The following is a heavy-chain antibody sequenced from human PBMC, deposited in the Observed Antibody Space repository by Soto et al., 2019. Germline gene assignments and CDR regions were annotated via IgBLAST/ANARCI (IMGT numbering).Heavy chain of an antibody. J-gene: IGHJ3*01. CDR1: EFTFRSYW. V-gene: IGHV3-74*01. Sequence: PGGSLRLSCAASEFTFRSYWMHWVRQSPGKGLVWVSRISGDGSSTNYADSVKGRFTISRDNAKNTVYLQIDSLRAEDTAVYYCARSLTGTYGAFDLWGQGKMVTVSS. CDR2: ISGDGSST. D-gene: IGHD1-7*01. CDR3: ARSLTGTYGAFDL.